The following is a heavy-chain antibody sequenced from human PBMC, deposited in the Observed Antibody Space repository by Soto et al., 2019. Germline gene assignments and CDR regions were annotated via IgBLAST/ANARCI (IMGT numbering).Heavy chain of an antibody. CDR3: ARKEVGRSDPFDF. J-gene: IGHJ3*01. V-gene: IGHV1-3*01. CDR2: INAGNGDT. CDR1: GYTFTRYA. D-gene: IGHD1-26*01. Sequence: QVHLVQSGAEVEKPGASVKISCKASGYTFTRYALHWVRQAPGQRLEYMGWINAGNGDTGHPQKFQGRVTITRDTPASTVYMELNSLTSEDTAVYYCARKEVGRSDPFDFWGQGTVVVVSS.